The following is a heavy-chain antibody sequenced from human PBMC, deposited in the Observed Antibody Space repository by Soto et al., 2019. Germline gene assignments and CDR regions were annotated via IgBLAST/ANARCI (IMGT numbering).Heavy chain of an antibody. CDR2: ISSSGSTI. Sequence: WVSLRLSCAASGLTFSSYEMNWVRQAPGKGLEWVSYISSSGSTIYYADSVKGRFTISRDNAKNSLYLQMNSLRAEDTAVYYCASDLIVSLDTWGQGTLVTVSS. J-gene: IGHJ5*02. V-gene: IGHV3-48*03. D-gene: IGHD2-21*01. CDR1: GLTFSSYE. CDR3: ASDLIVSLDT.